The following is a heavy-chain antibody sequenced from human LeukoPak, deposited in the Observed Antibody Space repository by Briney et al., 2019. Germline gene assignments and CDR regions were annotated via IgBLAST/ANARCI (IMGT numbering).Heavy chain of an antibody. J-gene: IGHJ6*02. CDR3: ARTPREKRYGMDV. V-gene: IGHV1-2*02. CDR2: INPNSGGT. Sequence: ASVKVSCKASGYTFTGYDMHWGRQAPGQGLEWMGWINPNSGGTNYAQKFQGRVTMTRDTSISTAYMELSRLRSDDTAVYYCARTPREKRYGMDVWGQGTTVTVSS. D-gene: IGHD1-26*01. CDR1: GYTFTGYD.